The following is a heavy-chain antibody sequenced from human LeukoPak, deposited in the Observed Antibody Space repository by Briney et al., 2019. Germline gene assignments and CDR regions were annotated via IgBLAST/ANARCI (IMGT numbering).Heavy chain of an antibody. J-gene: IGHJ4*02. Sequence: PSETLSLTCTVSGYSISSGYYWGWIRQPPGKGLEWIGEINHSGSTNYNPSLKSRVTISVDTSKNQFSLKLSSVTAADTAVYYCARRRWLQSNPHYFDYWGQGTLVTVSS. V-gene: IGHV4-38-2*02. CDR2: INHSGST. D-gene: IGHD5-24*01. CDR3: ARRRWLQSNPHYFDY. CDR1: GYSISSGYY.